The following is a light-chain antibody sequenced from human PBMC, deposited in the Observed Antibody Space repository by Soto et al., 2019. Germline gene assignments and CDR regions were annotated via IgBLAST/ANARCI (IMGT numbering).Light chain of an antibody. J-gene: IGKJ2*01. V-gene: IGKV2-28*01. CDR1: QSLVHSNGYTY. CDR2: LGS. Sequence: DIVMTQSPLSLPVTPGEPASISCRSSQSLVHSNGYTYLDWYLQKPGQSPQLLIYLGSNRASGVPDRFSGSGSGTDFTLKISGVEAEDVGVYYCMQTLQTRTFGQGTKLEIK. CDR3: MQTLQTRT.